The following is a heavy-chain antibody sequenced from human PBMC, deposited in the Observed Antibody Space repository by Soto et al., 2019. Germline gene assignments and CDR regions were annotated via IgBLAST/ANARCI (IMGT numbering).Heavy chain of an antibody. CDR3: ARTLSSGSYYPYAEYFQH. J-gene: IGHJ1*01. CDR1: GFTFSSYA. CDR2: ISYDGSNK. V-gene: IGHV3-30-3*01. D-gene: IGHD1-26*01. Sequence: QVQLVESGGGVVQPGRSLRLSCAASGFTFSSYAMHWVRQAPGKGLEWVAVISYDGSNKYYADSVKGRFTISRDNSKNTLYLQMNSLRAEDTAVYYCARTLSSGSYYPYAEYFQHWGQGTLVTVSS.